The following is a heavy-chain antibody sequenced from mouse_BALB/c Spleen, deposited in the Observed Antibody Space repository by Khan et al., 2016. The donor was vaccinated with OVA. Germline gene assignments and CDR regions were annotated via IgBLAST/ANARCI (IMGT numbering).Heavy chain of an antibody. CDR1: GFTFSSYG. J-gene: IGHJ4*01. CDR2: ISSGGSYT. Sequence: EVQLVESGGDLVKPGGSLKVSCAASGFTFSSYGMSWVRQTPDKRLEWVATISSGGSYTYFPDSVKGRFTISRDNAKNTLYLQMSSLKSEDTAMYYCARADYGNEYYAMDYWGQGTSVNVPS. D-gene: IGHD2-1*01. V-gene: IGHV5-6*01. CDR3: ARADYGNEYYAMDY.